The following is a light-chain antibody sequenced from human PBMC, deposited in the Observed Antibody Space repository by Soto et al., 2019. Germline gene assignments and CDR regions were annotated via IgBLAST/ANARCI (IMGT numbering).Light chain of an antibody. CDR1: QSVSSSY. V-gene: IGKV3-20*01. J-gene: IGKJ3*01. CDR3: QQFGSSPLFT. Sequence: EIVLTQSPGTLSLCPGERATLSCRASQSVSSSYLAWYQQKPGQAPRLLIYGASSRATGIPDRFSGSGSATDFTLTISRLEPEYFAVYYCQQFGSSPLFTFGPGTKVDVK. CDR2: GAS.